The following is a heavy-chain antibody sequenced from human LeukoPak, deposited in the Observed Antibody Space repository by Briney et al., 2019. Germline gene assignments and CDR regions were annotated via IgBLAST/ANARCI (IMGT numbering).Heavy chain of an antibody. V-gene: IGHV4-31*03. CDR1: GGSISSGGYY. CDR2: IYYSGST. CDR3: ARGGSGSYPPPLRY. Sequence: SQTLSLTCTVSGGSISSGGYYWSWIRQHPGKGLEWIGYIYYSGSTYYNPSLKSRVTISVDTSKNQFSLKLSSVTAADTAVYYCARGGSGSYPPPLRYWGQGTLVTVSS. J-gene: IGHJ4*02. D-gene: IGHD1-26*01.